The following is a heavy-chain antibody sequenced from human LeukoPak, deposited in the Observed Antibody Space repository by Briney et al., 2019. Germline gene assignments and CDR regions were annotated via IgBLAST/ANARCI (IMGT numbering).Heavy chain of an antibody. D-gene: IGHD1-1*01. J-gene: IGHJ4*02. Sequence: GGSLRLSCAASGFGLSSYEMNWVRQAPGKGLEWVSYSSSSGTTNHYADSVKGRFTISRDNAKNSLYLQMNYLRAEDTAVYYCASDWKFWGQGTLVTVSS. CDR3: ASDWKF. V-gene: IGHV3-48*03. CDR1: GFGLSSYE. CDR2: SSSSGTTN.